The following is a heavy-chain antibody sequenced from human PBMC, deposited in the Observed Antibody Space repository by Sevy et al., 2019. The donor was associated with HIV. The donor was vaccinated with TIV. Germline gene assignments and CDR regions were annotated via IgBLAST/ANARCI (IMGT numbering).Heavy chain of an antibody. Sequence: SETLSLTCTVSGGSINSGNYYWSWIRQPAGKGLEWIGRIYTSGSTNYNPSLKSRVTISVDTSKNQFSLKLSSVTAADTAVYYCARESGDCSSTSCYEGVFDYCGQGTLVTVSS. CDR2: IYTSGST. CDR3: ARESGDCSSTSCYEGVFDY. D-gene: IGHD2-2*01. CDR1: GGSINSGNYY. J-gene: IGHJ4*02. V-gene: IGHV4-61*02.